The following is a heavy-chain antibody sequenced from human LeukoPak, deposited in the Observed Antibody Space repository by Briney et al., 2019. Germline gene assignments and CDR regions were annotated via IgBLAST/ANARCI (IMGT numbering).Heavy chain of an antibody. D-gene: IGHD6-19*01. V-gene: IGHV3-23*01. CDR3: ARDRIAVEFVDY. J-gene: IGHJ4*02. Sequence: GGSLRLSCAASGFTFNGYAMNWVRQAPGKGLEWVSAISDSGDNTYYADSVRGRFTISRDNSKNTLYLQMNSLRAEDTAVYYCARDRIAVEFVDYWGQGTLVTVSS. CDR2: ISDSGDNT. CDR1: GFTFNGYA.